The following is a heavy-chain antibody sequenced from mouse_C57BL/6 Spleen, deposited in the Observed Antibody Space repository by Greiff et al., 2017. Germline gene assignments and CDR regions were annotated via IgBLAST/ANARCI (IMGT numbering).Heavy chain of an antibody. Sequence: QVQLQQPGAELVKPGASVKMSCKASGYTFTSYWITRVKQRPGQGLEWIGDIYPGSGSTNYNEKFKSKATLTVDTSSSTAYMQLSRLTSEDSAVYYCAREGQLRLRRYFDVWGTGTPVTVSS. V-gene: IGHV1-55*01. CDR2: IYPGSGST. CDR1: GYTFTSYW. CDR3: AREGQLRLRRYFDV. D-gene: IGHD3-2*02. J-gene: IGHJ1*03.